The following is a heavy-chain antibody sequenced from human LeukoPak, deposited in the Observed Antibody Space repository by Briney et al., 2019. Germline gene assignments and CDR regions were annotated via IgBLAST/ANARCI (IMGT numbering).Heavy chain of an antibody. D-gene: IGHD6-19*01. CDR2: ISWNSGSI. CDR1: GFTFSTYW. CDR3: AKDSVAVAGTSDFDY. V-gene: IGHV3-9*01. J-gene: IGHJ4*02. Sequence: SLRLSCAASGFTFSTYWMHWVRQAPGKGLEWVSGISWNSGSIGYADSVKGRFTISRDNAKNSLYLQMNSLRAEDTALYYCAKDSVAVAGTSDFDYWGQGTLVTVSS.